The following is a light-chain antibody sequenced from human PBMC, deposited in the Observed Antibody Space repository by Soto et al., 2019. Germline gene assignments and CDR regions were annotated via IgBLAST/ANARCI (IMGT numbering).Light chain of an antibody. J-gene: IGLJ1*01. CDR3: CYYAGSYTYV. V-gene: IGLV2-11*01. Sequence: QSVLTQPRSVSGSPGQSVTISCTGTSSDVGSYNYVSWYQHHPGKAPKLMIYDVYKRPSGVPDRFAGSKSGNTASLTISGLQAEDESDYYCCYYAGSYTYVFGTGTQLTVL. CDR1: SSDVGSYNY. CDR2: DVY.